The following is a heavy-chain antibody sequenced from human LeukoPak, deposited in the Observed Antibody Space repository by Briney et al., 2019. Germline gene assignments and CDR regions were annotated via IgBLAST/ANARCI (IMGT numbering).Heavy chain of an antibody. CDR1: GGSINSYY. D-gene: IGHD6-19*01. CDR2: IYYSGAT. CDR3: ARGGWSLDY. J-gene: IGHJ4*02. Sequence: PSETLSLTCTVSGGSINSYYWSWIRKPPGKGLEWIGYIYYSGATNYNPSLGSRVTMSVDTSNNKFSLNLRSVTAADTAIYYCARGGWSLDYWGKGILVTVSS. V-gene: IGHV4-59*12.